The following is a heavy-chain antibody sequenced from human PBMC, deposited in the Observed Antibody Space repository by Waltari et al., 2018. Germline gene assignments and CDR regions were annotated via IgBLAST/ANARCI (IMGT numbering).Heavy chain of an antibody. Sequence: QVQLVESGGGVVQPGRSLRLSCAASGFTFSSYGMHWVRQAPGKGLEWVAVIWDGGSNKYYADTVKGRFTISRDNSKNTLYLQMNSLRAEDTAVYYCARKGHTSYSSPADYWGQGTLVTVSS. D-gene: IGHD6-19*01. V-gene: IGHV3-33*01. J-gene: IGHJ4*02. CDR3: ARKGHTSYSSPADY. CDR2: IWDGGSNK. CDR1: GFTFSSYG.